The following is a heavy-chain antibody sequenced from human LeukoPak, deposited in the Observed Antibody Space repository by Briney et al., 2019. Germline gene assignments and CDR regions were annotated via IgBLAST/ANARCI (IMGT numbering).Heavy chain of an antibody. CDR3: ARHELGFGELLRRGDFDY. J-gene: IGHJ4*02. Sequence: SETLSLTCTASGGSISSNSKNWGWIRQPPGKGLEWIRSIYYSGSTYYNPSLKSRVTISVDTSKNQFSLKLSSVTAADTAVYYCARHELGFGELLRRGDFDYWGQGTLVTVSS. V-gene: IGHV4-39*01. CDR1: GGSISSNSKN. D-gene: IGHD3-10*01. CDR2: IYYSGST.